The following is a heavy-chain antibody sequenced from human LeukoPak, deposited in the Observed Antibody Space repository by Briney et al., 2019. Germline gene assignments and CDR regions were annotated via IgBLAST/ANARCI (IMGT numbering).Heavy chain of an antibody. Sequence: GGSLRLSCAASGFSFINYAMSWVRQAPGKGLEWVSGISGSGGSTLHADSVKGRFTISRDNSKNTLYLQMNSLRAEDTAVYYCAKVRGGEQWLVNYWGQGTLVTVSS. J-gene: IGHJ4*02. CDR1: GFSFINYA. CDR2: ISGSGGST. D-gene: IGHD6-19*01. V-gene: IGHV3-23*01. CDR3: AKVRGGEQWLVNY.